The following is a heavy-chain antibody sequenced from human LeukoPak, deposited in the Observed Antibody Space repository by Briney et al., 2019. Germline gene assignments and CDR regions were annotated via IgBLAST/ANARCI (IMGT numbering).Heavy chain of an antibody. CDR3: ARGDSSWPYYFDY. CDR2: IYYSGSS. CDR1: GSSFSSYY. V-gene: IGHV4-59*01. D-gene: IGHD6-13*01. J-gene: IGHJ4*02. Sequence: SETLSLTCTVSGSSFSSYYWNWVRQSPGEGLEWIGYIYYSGSSNYNPSLNSRVTISVDTSKNQFSLKLNSVTAADTAVYYCARGDSSWPYYFDYWGQGTLVTVSS.